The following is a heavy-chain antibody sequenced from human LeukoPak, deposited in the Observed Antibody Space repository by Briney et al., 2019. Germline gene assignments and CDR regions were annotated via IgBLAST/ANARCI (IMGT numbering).Heavy chain of an antibody. D-gene: IGHD4-17*01. Sequence: GGSLRLSCAASGFTFDDYGMSWVRQAPGKGLEWVSGINWNGGGTGYADSVKGRFTISRDNAKNSLYLQMNSLRAEDTALYYCAREVPGDYGDYEGYYYYMDVWGKGTTVTVSS. CDR1: GFTFDDYG. CDR2: INWNGGGT. CDR3: AREVPGDYGDYEGYYYYMDV. V-gene: IGHV3-20*04. J-gene: IGHJ6*03.